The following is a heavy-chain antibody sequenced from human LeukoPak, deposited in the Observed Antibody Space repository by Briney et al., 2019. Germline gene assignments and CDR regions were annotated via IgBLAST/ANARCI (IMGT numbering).Heavy chain of an antibody. V-gene: IGHV4-59*01. CDR1: GGSISSYY. D-gene: IGHD6-19*01. CDR3: ARDGSGWSNWYFDL. Sequence: SETLSLTCTVSGGSISSYYWSWIRQPPGKGLEWIGYIYCSGSTNYNPSLKSRVTISVDTSKNQFSLKLSSVTAADTAVYYCARDGSGWSNWYFDLWGRGTLVTVSS. J-gene: IGHJ2*01. CDR2: IYCSGST.